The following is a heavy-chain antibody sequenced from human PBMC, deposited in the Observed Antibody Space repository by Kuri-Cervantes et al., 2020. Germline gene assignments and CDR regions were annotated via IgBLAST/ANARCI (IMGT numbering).Heavy chain of an antibody. V-gene: IGHV3-30*02. CDR1: GFTFSIYG. CDR3: ARDRSRVSEAFDY. Sequence: GESLKISCAASGFTFSIYGIHWARQAPGKGLEWVAFIRYDGSNEYYADSVKGRFTISRDNAKNSLYLQMNSLRAEDAAVYYCARDRSRVSEAFDYWGQGTLVTVSS. CDR2: IRYDGSNE. J-gene: IGHJ4*02. D-gene: IGHD2-15*01.